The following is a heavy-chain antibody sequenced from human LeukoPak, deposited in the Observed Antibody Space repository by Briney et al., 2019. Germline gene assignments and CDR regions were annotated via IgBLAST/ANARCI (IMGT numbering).Heavy chain of an antibody. CDR1: GFTFSSYE. V-gene: IGHV3-48*03. Sequence: PGGSLRLSCAASGFTFSSYEMNWVRQAPGKGLEWVSYISSSGSTIYYADSVKGRFTISRDNAKNSLYLQMNSLRAEDTAVYYCARAGEWLRPFDYWSQGTLVTVSS. D-gene: IGHD5-12*01. CDR2: ISSSGSTI. CDR3: ARAGEWLRPFDY. J-gene: IGHJ4*02.